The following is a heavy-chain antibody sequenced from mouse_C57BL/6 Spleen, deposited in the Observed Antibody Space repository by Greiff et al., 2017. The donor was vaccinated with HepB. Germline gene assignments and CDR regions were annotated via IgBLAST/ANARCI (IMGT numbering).Heavy chain of an antibody. J-gene: IGHJ4*01. V-gene: IGHV1-52*01. CDR3: ARRRRDQGVDY. CDR2: IDPSDSET. Sequence: QVQLQQPGAELVRPGSSVKLSCKASGYTFTSYWMHWVKQRPIQGLEWIGNIDPSDSETHYNQKFKDKATLTVDKSSSTAYMQLSSLTSEDSAVYYSARRRRDQGVDYWGQGTSVTVSS. D-gene: IGHD3-3*01. CDR1: GYTFTSYW.